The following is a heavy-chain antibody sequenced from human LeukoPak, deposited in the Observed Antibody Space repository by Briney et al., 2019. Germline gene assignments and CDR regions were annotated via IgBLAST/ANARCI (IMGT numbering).Heavy chain of an antibody. V-gene: IGHV5-51*01. J-gene: IGHJ4*02. CDR3: ARQEWLVTSQSEFDY. Sequence: GESLKISCKGSGYSFTGFWIGWVRQMPGKGLAWMGIIYPGDSDTRYSPSFQGQVTISADKSISTAYLQWSSLKASDTAMYYCARQEWLVTSQSEFDYWGQGTLVTVSS. CDR1: GYSFTGFW. CDR2: IYPGDSDT. D-gene: IGHD6-19*01.